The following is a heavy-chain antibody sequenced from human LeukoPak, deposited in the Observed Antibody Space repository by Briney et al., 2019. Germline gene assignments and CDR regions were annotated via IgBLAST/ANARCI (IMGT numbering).Heavy chain of an antibody. CDR1: GFTFSSYD. CDR2: IGTAGDT. D-gene: IGHD2-2*01. CDR3: ARAAGYCSSTSCYATRRGDAFDI. V-gene: IGHV3-13*04. J-gene: IGHJ3*02. Sequence: PGGSLRLSCAASGFTFSSYDMHWVRQATGKGLEWGSAIGTAGDTYYPGSVKGRFTISRENAKNSLYLQMNSLRAGDTAVYYCARAAGYCSSTSCYATRRGDAFDIWGQGTMVTVSS.